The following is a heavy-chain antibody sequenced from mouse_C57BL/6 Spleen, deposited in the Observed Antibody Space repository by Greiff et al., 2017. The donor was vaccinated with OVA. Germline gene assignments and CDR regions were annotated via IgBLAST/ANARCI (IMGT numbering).Heavy chain of an antibody. V-gene: IGHV1-50*01. CDR3: ARGSSSLAGFAY. CDR2: IDPSDSYT. CDR1: GYTFTSYW. D-gene: IGHD1-1*01. Sequence: QVHVKQPGAELVKPGASVKLSCKASGYTFTSYWMQWVKQRPGQGLEWIGEIDPSDSYTNYNQKFKGKATLTVYTASSTAYMQRSSLQSEDAAVYYCARGSSSLAGFAYWGQGTLVTVSA. J-gene: IGHJ3*01.